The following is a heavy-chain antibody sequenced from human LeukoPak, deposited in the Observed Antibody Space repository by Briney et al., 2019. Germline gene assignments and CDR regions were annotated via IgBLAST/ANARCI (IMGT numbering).Heavy chain of an antibody. CDR3: ARDPAAAGSVWLDP. V-gene: IGHV3-21*01. D-gene: IGHD6-13*01. J-gene: IGHJ5*02. CDR1: GFTFSSYA. Sequence: PGGSLRLSCAASGFTFSSYAMSWVRQAPGKGLEWVSSITTRSSYIYYADSVKGRFTISRDDAKSSLYLQMSSLRAEDTAVYYCARDPAAAGSVWLDPWGQGILVTVSS. CDR2: ITTRSSYI.